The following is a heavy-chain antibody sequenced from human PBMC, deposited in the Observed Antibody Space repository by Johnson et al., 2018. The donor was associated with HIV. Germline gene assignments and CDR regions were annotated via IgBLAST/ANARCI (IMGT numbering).Heavy chain of an antibody. CDR2: IYSGGST. V-gene: IGHV3-53*01. D-gene: IGHD6-13*01. Sequence: VQLVESGGGLIQPGGSLRLSCAASGFTVSSNYMSWVRQAPGKGLEWVSVIYSGGSTYYADSVKGRFPISRDNSKNTLYLQMNSLRAEDTAVYYCARDFRAAAGNDAFDIWGQGTMVTVSS. J-gene: IGHJ3*02. CDR3: ARDFRAAAGNDAFDI. CDR1: GFTVSSNY.